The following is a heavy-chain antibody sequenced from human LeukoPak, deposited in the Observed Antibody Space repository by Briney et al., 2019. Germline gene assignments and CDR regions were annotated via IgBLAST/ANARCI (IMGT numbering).Heavy chain of an antibody. Sequence: SETLSLTCTVSGYSISSGYYWGWIRQPPGKGLEWIGSIYHSGSTYYNPSLKSRVTISVDTSKNQFSPKLSSVTAADTAVYYCARYGKHSGYDYARWFDPWGQGTLVTVSS. J-gene: IGHJ5*02. V-gene: IGHV4-38-2*02. D-gene: IGHD5-12*01. CDR2: IYHSGST. CDR1: GYSISSGYY. CDR3: ARYGKHSGYDYARWFDP.